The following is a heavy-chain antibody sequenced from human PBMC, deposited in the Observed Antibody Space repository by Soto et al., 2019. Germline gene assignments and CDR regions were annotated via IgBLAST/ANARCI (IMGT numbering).Heavy chain of an antibody. V-gene: IGHV3-33*01. CDR1: GFTFSSYG. CDR2: IWNDGSNQ. CDR3: ASRSPALDY. J-gene: IGHJ4*02. Sequence: GGSLRLSCAASGFTFSSYGMHWVRQAPGKGLEWVAVIWNDGSNQYYADSVKGRFTISRDNSKNTLYLQMNSLRVEDTAAYYCASRSPALDYWGQGTLVTVSS. D-gene: IGHD2-2*01.